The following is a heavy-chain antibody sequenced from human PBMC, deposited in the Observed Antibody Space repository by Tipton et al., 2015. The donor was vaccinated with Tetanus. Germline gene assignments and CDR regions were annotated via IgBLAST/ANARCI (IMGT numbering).Heavy chain of an antibody. Sequence: TLSLTCNVSGVSVTTYHWSWIRQPPGKGLEWIGYITDTGRTNYSPSLRNRLTISIDTSKTHFSLQLTSVTAADTAVYFCAGVTAQRTELYFDHWGQGTLVTVSS. CDR2: ITDTGRT. J-gene: IGHJ4*02. V-gene: IGHV4-59*02. D-gene: IGHD6-13*01. CDR1: GVSVTTYH. CDR3: AGVTAQRTELYFDH.